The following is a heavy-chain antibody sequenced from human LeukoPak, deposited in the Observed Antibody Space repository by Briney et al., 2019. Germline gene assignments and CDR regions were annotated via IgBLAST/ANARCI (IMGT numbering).Heavy chain of an antibody. Sequence: GGSLRLSCAASGFTFSSYTMKWVRQAPGKGLEWVSSISSRSSYIYYADSVKGRFTISRDNAESSLYLQMNSLRAEDTAVYYCARNTWFGEGIDALDIWGQGTMVTVSS. CDR2: ISSRSSYI. CDR1: GFTFSSYT. D-gene: IGHD3-10*01. V-gene: IGHV3-21*01. CDR3: ARNTWFGEGIDALDI. J-gene: IGHJ3*02.